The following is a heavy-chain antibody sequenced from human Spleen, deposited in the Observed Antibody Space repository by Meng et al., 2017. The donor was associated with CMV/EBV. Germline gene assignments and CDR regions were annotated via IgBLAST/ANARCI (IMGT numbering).Heavy chain of an antibody. J-gene: IGHJ4*02. Sequence: GGSLRLSCAASGFTFSSYSMNWVRQAPGKGLEWVSSISTSTTYKYYADSVKGRFTISRDNAKNSLYLQMNSLRAEDTAVYYCARDNYDFWPFDYWGQGTLVTVSS. D-gene: IGHD3-3*01. CDR2: ISTSTTYK. V-gene: IGHV3-21*01. CDR3: ARDNYDFWPFDY. CDR1: GFTFSSYS.